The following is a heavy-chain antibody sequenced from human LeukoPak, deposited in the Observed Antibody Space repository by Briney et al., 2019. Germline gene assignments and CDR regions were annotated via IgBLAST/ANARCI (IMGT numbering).Heavy chain of an antibody. CDR2: INSDGSST. V-gene: IGHV3-74*01. Sequence: PGESLRFSCAASGFTFSSYWMHWVRQAPGKGLVWVSRINSDGSSTNYADSVKGRFTISRDNAKNTLYLQMNSLRVEDTAVYYCARVRSGSSAGNYGMDVWGQGTTVTVSS. CDR3: ARVRSGSSAGNYGMDV. J-gene: IGHJ6*02. CDR1: GFTFSSYW. D-gene: IGHD1-26*01.